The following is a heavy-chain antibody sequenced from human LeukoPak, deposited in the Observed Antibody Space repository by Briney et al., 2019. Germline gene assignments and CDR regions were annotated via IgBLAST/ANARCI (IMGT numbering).Heavy chain of an antibody. CDR3: ARSVMLEQRTLDY. V-gene: IGHV3-48*04. J-gene: IGHJ4*02. CDR2: ISSSSSTI. Sequence: PGGSLRLSCAASGLTLSSYSMNWVRQAPGKGLEWVSYISSSSSTIYYADSVKGRFTISRDNAKKSLYLQMNSLRAEDTAVYYCARSVMLEQRTLDYWGQGTLVTVSS. CDR1: GLTLSSYS. D-gene: IGHD1/OR15-1a*01.